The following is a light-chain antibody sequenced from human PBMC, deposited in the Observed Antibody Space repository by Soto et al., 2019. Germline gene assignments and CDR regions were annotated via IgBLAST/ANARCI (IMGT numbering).Light chain of an antibody. CDR1: QSVSSN. V-gene: IGKV3-15*01. Sequence: EIVMTQSPATLSVSPGERATLSCRASQSVSSNLALYQQKPGQAPRLLIYGASTRATGIPARFSGSGSGTEFTLTNSSLQSEDFAVYYCQQYNNWPLTFGGGTKVEIK. CDR2: GAS. J-gene: IGKJ4*01. CDR3: QQYNNWPLT.